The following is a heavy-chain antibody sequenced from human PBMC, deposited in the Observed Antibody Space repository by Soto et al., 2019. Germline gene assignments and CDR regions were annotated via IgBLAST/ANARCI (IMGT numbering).Heavy chain of an antibody. D-gene: IGHD3-22*01. V-gene: IGHV1-18*04. CDR2: ISAYNGNT. J-gene: IGHJ3*02. CDR3: ARAYYYDSSGSKGGAFDI. CDR1: GYTFTSYG. Sequence: QVKLVQSGAEVKKPGASVKVSCKASGYTFTSYGISWVRQAPGQGLEWMGWISAYNGNTNYAQKLQGRVTMTTDTSTSTAYMELRSLRSDDTAVYYCARAYYYDSSGSKGGAFDIWGQGTMVTVSS.